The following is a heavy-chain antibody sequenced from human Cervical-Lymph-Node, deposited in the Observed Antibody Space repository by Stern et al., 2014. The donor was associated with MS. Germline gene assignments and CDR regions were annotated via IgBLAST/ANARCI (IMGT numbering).Heavy chain of an antibody. J-gene: IGHJ4*02. CDR3: AKDLGGNAFDY. D-gene: IGHD4-23*01. CDR1: GFSFSDYG. CDR2: ISYDGTHK. Sequence: VHLVESGGGVVQPGTSLRLSCAASGFSFSDYGIHWVRQAPGKALEWVAGISYDGTHKYYADSLKGRVTISRDNSKNTLSLQMSSLRSDDTAVYYCAKDLGGNAFDYWGQGTLVTVSS. V-gene: IGHV3-30*18.